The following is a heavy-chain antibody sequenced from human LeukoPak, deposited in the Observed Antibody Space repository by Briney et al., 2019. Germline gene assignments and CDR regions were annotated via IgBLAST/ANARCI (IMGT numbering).Heavy chain of an antibody. V-gene: IGHV3-23*01. J-gene: IGHJ4*02. Sequence: PGGSLRLSCAASGFTFSNYAMSWVRQAPGKGLEWVSVISGSGGSTNFADSVKGRFTSSRDNSKNTLYLQMNSLRVEDTAVYYCAGSWFYRDYFEYWGQGTLVTVSS. CDR1: GFTFSNYA. D-gene: IGHD3-10*01. CDR2: ISGSGGST. CDR3: AGSWFYRDYFEY.